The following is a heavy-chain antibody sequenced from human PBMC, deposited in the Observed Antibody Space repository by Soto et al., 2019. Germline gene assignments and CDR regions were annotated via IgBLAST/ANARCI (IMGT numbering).Heavy chain of an antibody. CDR3: AKDRGSSYAAFASDY. D-gene: IGHD2-15*01. CDR1: GFTFSSYA. V-gene: IGHV3-23*01. CDR2: ISGSGGST. J-gene: IGHJ4*02. Sequence: EVQLLESGGGLVQPGGSLRLSCAASGFTFSSYAMSWVCQAPGKGLEWVSAISGSGGSTYYADSVKGRFTISRDNSKNTLYLQMNSLRAEDTAVSYCAKDRGSSYAAFASDYWGQGTLVTVSS.